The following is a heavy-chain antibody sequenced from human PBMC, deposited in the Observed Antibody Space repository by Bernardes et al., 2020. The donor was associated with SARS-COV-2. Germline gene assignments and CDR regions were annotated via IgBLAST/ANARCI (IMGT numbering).Heavy chain of an antibody. CDR1: GFTFSGYG. Sequence: GGSLRLSCAASGFTFSGYGMSWVRQAPGKGLEWVSAITGSGNTAYYADSVKGRFTISRDNSKNTLYLQMNSLRAEDTAVYYCARSQTGVNSFDIWGQGTMVTVSS. CDR3: ARSQTGVNSFDI. CDR2: ITGSGNTA. J-gene: IGHJ3*02. D-gene: IGHD1-7*01. V-gene: IGHV3-23*01.